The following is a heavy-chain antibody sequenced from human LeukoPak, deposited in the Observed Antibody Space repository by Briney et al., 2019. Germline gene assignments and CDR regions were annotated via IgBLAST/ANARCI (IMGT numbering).Heavy chain of an antibody. CDR1: GSTFSSYS. CDR3: ARDGQWLVREGFDY. Sequence: PGGSLRLSCAASGSTFSSYSMNWVRQAPGKGLEWVSSISSSSSYIYYADSVKGRFTISRDNAKNSLHLQMNSLRAEDTAVYYCARDGQWLVREGFDYWGQGTLVTVSS. CDR2: ISSSSSYI. J-gene: IGHJ4*02. D-gene: IGHD6-19*01. V-gene: IGHV3-21*01.